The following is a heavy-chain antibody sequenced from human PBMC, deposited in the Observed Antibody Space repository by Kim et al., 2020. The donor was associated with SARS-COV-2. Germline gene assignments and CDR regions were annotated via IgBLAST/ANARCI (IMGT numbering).Heavy chain of an antibody. CDR2: VCYTGST. CDR1: GASISSCGYY. J-gene: IGHJ4*02. Sequence: SETLSLTCTVSGASISSCGYYWGWIRQPPGQGLKWIGSVCYTGSTNHNLSLKIRVTISKDTSKNQFSLKLSAVTAADTAVYFCARHFRGTSIRFLGLFQFDYWGQGTTVTVSS. CDR3: ARHFRGTSIRFLGLFQFDY. V-gene: IGHV4-39*01. D-gene: IGHD2-2*02.